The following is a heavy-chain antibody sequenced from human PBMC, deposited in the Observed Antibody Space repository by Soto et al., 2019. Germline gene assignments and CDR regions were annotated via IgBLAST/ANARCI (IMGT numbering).Heavy chain of an antibody. J-gene: IGHJ6*02. V-gene: IGHV1-3*01. CDR2: INAGNGDT. D-gene: IGHD2-15*01. CDR3: ARGDSYCSGGSCYSDYYYGMDV. Sequence: GASVKVSCKASGYTFTTYAMHWVRQAPGQRLEWMGWINAGNGDTKYSQKFQGRVTITRDTSASTAYMELGSLRSEDTAVYYCARGDSYCSGGSCYSDYYYGMDVWGQGTTVTVSS. CDR1: GYTFTTYA.